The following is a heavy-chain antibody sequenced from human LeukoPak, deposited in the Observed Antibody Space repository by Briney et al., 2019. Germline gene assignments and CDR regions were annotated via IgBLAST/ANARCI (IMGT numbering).Heavy chain of an antibody. CDR1: VGSISGYS. CDR3: ARFGNYYFDQ. CDR2: TYYSGST. V-gene: IGHV4-59*01. Sequence: SETLSLTCTVSVGSISGYSWSCIRQPPGKGLEWIGYTYYSGSTNYNPSLRTRVTISVDTSKNQFSLKLSSVTAADTAVYYCARFGNYYFDQWGQGTLVTVSS. D-gene: IGHD1-7*01. J-gene: IGHJ4*02.